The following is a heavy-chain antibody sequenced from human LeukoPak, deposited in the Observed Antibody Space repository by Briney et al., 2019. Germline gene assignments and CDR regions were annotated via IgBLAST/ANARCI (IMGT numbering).Heavy chain of an antibody. V-gene: IGHV3-23*01. CDR1: GFTFSVYG. Sequence: GGSLRLSCAASGFTFSVYGMSWVRQAPGKGLEWASRISRSGNKTYYADSVKGRFTISRDNSKNTLHLQMNSLRADDTAVYYCAKVSVPGSLYFDSWGQGTLVTSSS. J-gene: IGHJ4*02. D-gene: IGHD2/OR15-2a*01. CDR3: AKVSVPGSLYFDS. CDR2: ISRSGNKT.